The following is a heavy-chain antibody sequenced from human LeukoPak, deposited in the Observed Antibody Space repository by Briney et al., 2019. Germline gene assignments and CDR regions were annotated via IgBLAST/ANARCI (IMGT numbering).Heavy chain of an antibody. D-gene: IGHD3-3*01. CDR3: ARQWADFWSGYYLVFDY. CDR1: GGSISSSIYY. V-gene: IGHV4-39*01. J-gene: IGHJ4*02. Sequence: SETLSLTCTVSGGSISSSIYYWGWIRQPPGKGLERIGSIYYSGSTYYNPSLKSRVTISVDTSKNQFSLKLSSVTAADTAVYYCARQWADFWSGYYLVFDYWGQGTLVTVSS. CDR2: IYYSGST.